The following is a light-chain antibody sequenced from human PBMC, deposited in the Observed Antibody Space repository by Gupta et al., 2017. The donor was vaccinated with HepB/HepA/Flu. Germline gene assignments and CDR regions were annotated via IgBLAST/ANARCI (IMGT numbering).Light chain of an antibody. CDR3: CSYAGSSTSVV. J-gene: IGLJ2*01. CDR1: SSDVGSYNL. CDR2: EVS. Sequence: QSALTQPSSVSGSPGQSTTISCTGTSSDVGSYNLFSWYQQHPGKAPKLMIYEVSKRPSGVSNRFSGSKSGNTASLTISGLQAEDEADYYCCSYAGSSTSVVFGGGTKLTVL. V-gene: IGLV2-23*02.